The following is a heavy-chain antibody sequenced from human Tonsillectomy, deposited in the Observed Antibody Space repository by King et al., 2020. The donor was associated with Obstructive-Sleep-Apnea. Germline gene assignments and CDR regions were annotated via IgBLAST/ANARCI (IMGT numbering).Heavy chain of an antibody. Sequence: VQLVESGGGLVQPGGSLRLSCAASGFTFSSYSMNWVRQAPGKGLEWVSYISSSSSTIYYADSVKGRFTISRDNAKNSLYLQMNSLRAEDTAVYYCARDRDITMVRGVDYWGQGTLVTVSS. CDR3: ARDRDITMVRGVDY. CDR2: ISSSSSTI. CDR1: GFTFSSYS. J-gene: IGHJ4*02. D-gene: IGHD3-10*01. V-gene: IGHV3-48*04.